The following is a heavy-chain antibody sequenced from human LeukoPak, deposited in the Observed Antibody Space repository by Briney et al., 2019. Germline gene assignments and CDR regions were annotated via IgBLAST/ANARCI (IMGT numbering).Heavy chain of an antibody. CDR2: IYYSGST. V-gene: IGHV4-39*07. D-gene: IGHD1-26*01. Sequence: SETLSLTCTVSGGSISSSSYYWGWIRQPPGKGLEWIGSIYYSGSTYYNPSLKSRVTISVDTSKNQFSLKLSSVTAADTAVYYCAREGGSYLLDYWGQGTLVTVSS. CDR3: AREGGSYLLDY. J-gene: IGHJ4*02. CDR1: GGSISSSSYY.